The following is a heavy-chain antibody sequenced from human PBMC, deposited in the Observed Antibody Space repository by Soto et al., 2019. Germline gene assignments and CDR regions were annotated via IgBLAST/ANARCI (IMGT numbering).Heavy chain of an antibody. J-gene: IGHJ5*02. CDR1: CVSIDNFF. D-gene: IGHD6-19*01. Sequence: QVQLQESGPGLLRPSETLSLTCTVSCVSIDNFFWSWIRQIPGKGLDGIGYVSQGGTTAYMSAGDTTSYNPPLESRATRSLDLPKNQFSLKLTSVTAADTAVYYCARDRGGITVSSKPLGEWFDPWGQGTLVTVSS. CDR3: ARDRGGITVSSKPLGEWFDP. V-gene: IGHV4-59*01. CDR2: VSQGGTTAYMSAGDTT.